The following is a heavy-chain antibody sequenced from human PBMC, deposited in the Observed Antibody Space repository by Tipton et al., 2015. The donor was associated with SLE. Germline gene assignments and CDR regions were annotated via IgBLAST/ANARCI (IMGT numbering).Heavy chain of an antibody. CDR1: GGSFSGYY. Sequence: TLSLTCAVYGGSFSGYYWTWIRQPPGKGLEWIGEINHSGSTNYNPSLKSRVTMSVDTSKNQFSLKLSSVTAADTAVYYCASDWTYGDWFDPWGQGTLVTVSS. CDR3: ASDWTYGDWFDP. CDR2: INHSGST. V-gene: IGHV4-34*01. J-gene: IGHJ5*02. D-gene: IGHD3-9*01.